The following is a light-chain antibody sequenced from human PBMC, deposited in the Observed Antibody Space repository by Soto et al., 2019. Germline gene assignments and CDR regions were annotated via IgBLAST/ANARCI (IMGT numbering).Light chain of an antibody. J-gene: IGKJ5*01. V-gene: IGKV1-39*01. CDR1: QTIMTY. CDR3: MQALQTSVT. CDR2: AAS. Sequence: DIRLNQSPSTLSASVEDEVTITCRASQTIMTYLNWYQLKPGKPPRLLIYAASSLQSGVPSRFSGSGSGTDFTLKISRVEAEDVGVYYCMQALQTSVTFGQGTRLEI.